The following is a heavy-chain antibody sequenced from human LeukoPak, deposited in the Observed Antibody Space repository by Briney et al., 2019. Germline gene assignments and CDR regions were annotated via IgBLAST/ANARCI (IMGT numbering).Heavy chain of an antibody. CDR1: GFTFSKYG. V-gene: IGHV3-30*03. CDR3: ARGGSYLSAFDI. CDR2: TSYDGSNK. D-gene: IGHD1-26*01. Sequence: PGGSLRLSCAVSGFTFSKYGMHWVRQAPGKGLEWVAITSYDGSNKYYADSVKGRFTISRDNSKNTLYLQMNSLRVEDTAVYYCARGGSYLSAFDIWGQGTMVTVSS. J-gene: IGHJ3*02.